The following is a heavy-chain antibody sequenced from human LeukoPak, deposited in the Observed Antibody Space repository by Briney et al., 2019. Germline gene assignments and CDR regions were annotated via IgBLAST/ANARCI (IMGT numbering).Heavy chain of an antibody. D-gene: IGHD5-24*01. CDR3: ARLEMVTIAPVDYYYMDV. CDR1: GGSISSYY. CDR2: IYYSGST. J-gene: IGHJ6*03. V-gene: IGHV4-59*01. Sequence: SETLSLTCTVSGGSISSYYWSWIRQPPGKGLEWIGYIYYSGSTNYNPSLKSRVTISVDTSKNQFSLKLSSVTAADTAVYYCARLEMVTIAPVDYYYMDVWGKGTTVTVSS.